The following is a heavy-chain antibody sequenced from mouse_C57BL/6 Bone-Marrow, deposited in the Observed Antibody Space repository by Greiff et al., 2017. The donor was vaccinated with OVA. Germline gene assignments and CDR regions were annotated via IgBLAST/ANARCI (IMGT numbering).Heavy chain of an antibody. V-gene: IGHV5-12*01. CDR3: ARLITTVVDWYFDV. Sequence: DVMLVESGGGLVQPGGSLKLSCAASGFTFSDYYMYWVRQTPEKRLEWVAYISNGGGSTYYPDTVKGRFTISRDNAKNTLYLQMSRLKSEDTAMYYCARLITTVVDWYFDVWGTGTTVTVSS. D-gene: IGHD1-1*01. CDR1: GFTFSDYY. J-gene: IGHJ1*03. CDR2: ISNGGGST.